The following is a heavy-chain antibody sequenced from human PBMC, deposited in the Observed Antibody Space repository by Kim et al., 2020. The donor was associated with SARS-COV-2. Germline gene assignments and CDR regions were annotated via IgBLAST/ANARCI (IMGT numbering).Heavy chain of an antibody. D-gene: IGHD3-9*01. J-gene: IGHJ6*03. V-gene: IGHV4-59*01. CDR3: ARVDSTLLYYYYYMDV. Sequence: SLKGRVTISVDTSKNQFSLKLSSVTAADTAVYYCARVDSTLLYYYYYMDVWGKGTTVTVSS.